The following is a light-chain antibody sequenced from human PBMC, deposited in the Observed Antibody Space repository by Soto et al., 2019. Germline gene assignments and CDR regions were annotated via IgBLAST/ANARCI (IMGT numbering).Light chain of an antibody. CDR1: SSNIGSTT. V-gene: IGLV1-44*01. Sequence: QSVLTQPPSASGTPGQRVTISCSGSSSNIGSTTVNWYHQLPGTAPKLLIYSNDQWPSGVPDRFSGSKSGTSASLAISGLQSEDEADYYCATWDDSLNGVVFGGGTKLTVL. CDR2: SND. CDR3: ATWDDSLNGVV. J-gene: IGLJ2*01.